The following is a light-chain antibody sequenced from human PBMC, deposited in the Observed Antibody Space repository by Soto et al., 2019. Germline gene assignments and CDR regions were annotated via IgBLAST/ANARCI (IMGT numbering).Light chain of an antibody. CDR2: DAS. Sequence: EIGLRHSQATLFFSPGEKATLSCGASQMFSSSYLAWYQQKPGLAPRLLIYDASSRATGIPDRFSGSGSGTDFTLTISRLEPEDFAVYYCQQYGSSPFTFGQGTKLEIK. J-gene: IGKJ2*01. CDR3: QQYGSSPFT. CDR1: QMFSSSY. V-gene: IGKV3D-20*01.